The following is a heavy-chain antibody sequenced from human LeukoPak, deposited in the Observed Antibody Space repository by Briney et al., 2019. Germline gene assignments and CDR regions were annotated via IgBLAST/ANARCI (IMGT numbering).Heavy chain of an antibody. Sequence: ASVKVSCKASGGTFSSYAISWVRQAPGQGLEWMGGIIPIFGTANYAQKFQGRVTITADKSTSTAYMELSSLRSEDTAVYYCARSPVTGYYYYYMDVWGKGTTVTVSS. CDR3: ARSPVTGYYYYYMDV. V-gene: IGHV1-69*06. CDR1: GGTFSSYA. CDR2: IIPIFGTA. J-gene: IGHJ6*03. D-gene: IGHD4-17*01.